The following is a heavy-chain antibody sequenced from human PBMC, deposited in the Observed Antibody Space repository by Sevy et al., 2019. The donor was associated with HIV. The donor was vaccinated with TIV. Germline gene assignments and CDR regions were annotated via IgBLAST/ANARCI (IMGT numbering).Heavy chain of an antibody. Sequence: SETLSLTCTVSGGSISSSSYYWGWIRQPPGKGLEWIGSIYYSGSTYYNPSLKSRVTISVDTSKNQFSLKLSSVTAADTAVYYCARQYREEMATSVEYWGQGTLVTVSS. J-gene: IGHJ4*02. CDR2: IYYSGST. CDR3: ARQYREEMATSVEY. CDR1: GGSISSSSYY. D-gene: IGHD5-12*01. V-gene: IGHV4-39*01.